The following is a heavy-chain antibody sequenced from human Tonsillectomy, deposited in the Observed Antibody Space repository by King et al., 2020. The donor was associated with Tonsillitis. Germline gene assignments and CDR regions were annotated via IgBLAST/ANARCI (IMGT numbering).Heavy chain of an antibody. J-gene: IGHJ4*02. CDR1: GFTFSSYG. CDR2: ISYDGSNK. D-gene: IGHD4-17*01. CDR3: AKSSDYGLFDY. Sequence: VQLVESGGGVVQPGRSLRLSCAASGFTFSSYGMHWVRQAPGKGLEWVAVISYDGSNKYYADSVKGRFTISRDNSKNTLYLQMNSLRAEDTGVYYCAKSSDYGLFDYWGQGTLVTVSS. V-gene: IGHV3-30*18.